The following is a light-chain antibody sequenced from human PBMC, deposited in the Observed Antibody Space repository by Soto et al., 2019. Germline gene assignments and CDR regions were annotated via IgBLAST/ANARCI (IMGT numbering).Light chain of an antibody. CDR2: LGS. CDR1: QSLLYGAGYMY. V-gene: IGKV2-28*01. J-gene: IGKJ2*01. Sequence: DIVMTQSPLSLPVTPGEPASISCRSSQSLLYGAGYMYVDWYLQKPGQPPHLLIFLGSNRASGVPGRFSGSVSGTDFTLKISRVETEDGGIYYCMQTLQTPYTFGQGTKLEIK. CDR3: MQTLQTPYT.